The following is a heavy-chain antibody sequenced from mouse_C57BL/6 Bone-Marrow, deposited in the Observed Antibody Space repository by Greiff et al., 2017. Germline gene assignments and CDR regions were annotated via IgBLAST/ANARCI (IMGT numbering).Heavy chain of an antibody. CDR3: SRQVTTVLATKYFDV. V-gene: IGHV5-9*01. CDR2: ISGGGGNT. Sequence: EVKLVESGGGLVKPGGSLKLSCAASGFTFSSYTMSWVRQTPETRLQWVAAISGGGGNTYYPDSVKGRFTISRDNDKNILYLQMSSLRSEDTALYYWSRQVTTVLATKYFDVWGTGTTVTVSS. CDR1: GFTFSSYT. J-gene: IGHJ1*03. D-gene: IGHD1-1*01.